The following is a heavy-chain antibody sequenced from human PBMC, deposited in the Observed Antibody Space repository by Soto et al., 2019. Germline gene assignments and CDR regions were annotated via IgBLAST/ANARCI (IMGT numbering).Heavy chain of an antibody. CDR2: INLNSGCT. D-gene: IGHD3-22*01. CDR1: GHYFSGYY. Sequence: QVQLVQSGAEVKKTGASVKVSCEAPGHYFSGYYMYWVRQAPGHGLEWMGWINLNSGCTNYAQKFQGRVTMTRDTSITTGYMDLRGLTADDTAVYYCASAPPYYGISGDLEVWGLGTLVTVSS. CDR3: ASAPPYYGISGDLEV. V-gene: IGHV1-2*02. J-gene: IGHJ4*02.